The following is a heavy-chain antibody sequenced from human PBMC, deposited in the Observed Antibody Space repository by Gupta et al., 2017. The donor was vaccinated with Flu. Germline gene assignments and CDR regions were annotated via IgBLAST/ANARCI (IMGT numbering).Heavy chain of an antibody. CDR1: GDSIRNKY. D-gene: IGHD1-26*01. CDR3: ARGSGNWDF. Sequence: LQESGPGLVKPSETLSPTCTVSGDSIRNKYWSWIRQSPGKGLEWIGYIYYSGSTNYNPSLKSRVTISVETSKNQFSLKLTSVTAADTAVYYCARGSGNWDFWGQGILVTVSS. J-gene: IGHJ4*02. V-gene: IGHV4-59*08. CDR2: IYYSGST.